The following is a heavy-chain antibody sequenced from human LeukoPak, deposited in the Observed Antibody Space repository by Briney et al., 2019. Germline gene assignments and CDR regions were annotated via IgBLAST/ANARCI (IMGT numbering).Heavy chain of an antibody. J-gene: IGHJ4*02. CDR3: AKGQGSGSYPFDY. CDR1: GFTFSSYA. D-gene: IGHD3-16*02. CDR2: ISATAT. V-gene: IGHV3-23*01. Sequence: GGSLRLSCAASGFTFSSYAMSWVRQAPGKGLEWVSVISATATYYADSVKGRFTISRDTSRNTLYLQMNSLRADDTAVYYCAKGQGSGSYPFDYWGQETLVTVSS.